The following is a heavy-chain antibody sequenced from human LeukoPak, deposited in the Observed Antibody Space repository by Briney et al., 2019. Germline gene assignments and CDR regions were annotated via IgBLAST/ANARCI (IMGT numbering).Heavy chain of an antibody. V-gene: IGHV1-18*01. J-gene: IGHJ4*02. Sequence: GASVKASCKTSGYTFSNFGINWVRQAPGQGLEWMGWISGNNDNPNYGQKFQGRFTGTTDSSTSTAYMELRNLTFDDTAVYYCARDGTSTDDYWGQGTLVTVSS. CDR2: ISGNNDNP. D-gene: IGHD2-2*01. CDR1: GYTFSNFG. CDR3: ARDGTSTDDY.